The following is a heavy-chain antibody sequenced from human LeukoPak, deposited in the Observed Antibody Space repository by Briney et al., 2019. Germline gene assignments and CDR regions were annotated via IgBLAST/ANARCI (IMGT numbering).Heavy chain of an antibody. D-gene: IGHD1-26*01. V-gene: IGHV4-59*01. J-gene: IGHJ4*02. Sequence: SETLSLTCTVSGGSISGDYWSWIRQPPGKGLEWVGYIHYTGTTNYNPSLKRRLTISVDTSKNQFSLKLSSVTAAATAVYYCASLQGGCTSVFDYWGQGTLVSVSS. CDR1: GGSISGDY. CDR3: ASLQGGCTSVFDY. CDR2: IHYTGTT.